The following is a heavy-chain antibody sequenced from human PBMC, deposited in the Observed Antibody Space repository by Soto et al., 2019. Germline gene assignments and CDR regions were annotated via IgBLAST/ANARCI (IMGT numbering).Heavy chain of an antibody. J-gene: IGHJ5*01. V-gene: IGHV4-34*01. CDR2: VNPGGIT. Sequence: PSETLSLTCAVYGGSLSGYYRTCIRQPPGKGLEWIVEVNPGGITNYSPSVKSRLKISLDTSKKEVSLEMTSVTAADTAVYYCGRGVIKMAIQSIDSRGPGALVTVSS. CDR3: GRGVIKMAIQSIDS. D-gene: IGHD3-3*01. CDR1: GGSLSGYY.